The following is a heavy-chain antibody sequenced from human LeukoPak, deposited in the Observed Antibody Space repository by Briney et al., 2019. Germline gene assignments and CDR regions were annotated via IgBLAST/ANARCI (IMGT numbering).Heavy chain of an antibody. CDR1: GYSFTSYW. Sequence: GESLKISCKGSGYSFTSYWIGWVRHMPVKGLEWMGIIYPGDSDTRYSPSFQGQVTISADKSISTAYLQWSSLKASDTAMHYCARGETMVTAYFDYWGQGTLVTVSS. CDR2: IYPGDSDT. D-gene: IGHD5-18*01. V-gene: IGHV5-51*01. CDR3: ARGETMVTAYFDY. J-gene: IGHJ4*02.